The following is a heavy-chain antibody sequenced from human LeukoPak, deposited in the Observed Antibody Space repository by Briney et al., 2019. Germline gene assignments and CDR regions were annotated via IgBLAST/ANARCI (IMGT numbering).Heavy chain of an antibody. J-gene: IGHJ5*02. CDR3: ARDFRAAMVSDWFDP. Sequence: ASVKVSCKASGYTFTGYYMHWVRQAPGQGLEWMGWINPNSGGTNYAQKFQGRVTMTRDTSISTAYMELSRLRSDDTAVYYCARDFRAAMVSDWFDPWGHGTLVTVSS. CDR1: GYTFTGYY. CDR2: INPNSGGT. V-gene: IGHV1-2*02. D-gene: IGHD5-18*01.